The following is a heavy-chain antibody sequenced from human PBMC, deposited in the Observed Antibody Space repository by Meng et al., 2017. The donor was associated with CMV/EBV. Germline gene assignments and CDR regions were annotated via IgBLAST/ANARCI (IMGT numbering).Heavy chain of an antibody. V-gene: IGHV3-66*03. Sequence: GESLKISCAASGFTVSSNYMSWVRQAPGKGLEWVSVIYSCGSTYYADSVKGRFTISRDNSKNTLYLQMNSLRAEDTAVYYCAREPGYCSSTSCYTSHYYYGMDVWGQGTTVTVSS. CDR2: IYSCGST. J-gene: IGHJ6*02. CDR3: AREPGYCSSTSCYTSHYYYGMDV. CDR1: GFTVSSNY. D-gene: IGHD2-2*02.